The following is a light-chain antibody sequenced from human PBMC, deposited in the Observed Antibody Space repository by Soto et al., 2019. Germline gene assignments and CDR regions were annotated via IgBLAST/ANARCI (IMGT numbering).Light chain of an antibody. CDR1: QGIGNK. CDR3: LQHSGYPLT. Sequence: DIQMTQSPSSLSASVGDRVTITCRASQGIGNKLGWYQQKPGKAPKRLIYGASTLQSGVPSRFSGSGSGTEFTLTFSSLQPEDFATYYCLQHSGYPLTFGGGTKVEIK. J-gene: IGKJ4*01. CDR2: GAS. V-gene: IGKV1-17*01.